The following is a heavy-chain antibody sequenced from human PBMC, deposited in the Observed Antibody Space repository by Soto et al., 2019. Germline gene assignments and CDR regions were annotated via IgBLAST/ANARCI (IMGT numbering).Heavy chain of an antibody. CDR2: IWYDGSNK. CDR1: GFTFSSYG. J-gene: IGHJ4*02. D-gene: IGHD6-6*01. CDR3: ARDLGYSSSSGNSYGY. V-gene: IGHV3-33*01. Sequence: QVQLVESGGGVVQPGRSLRLSCAASGFTFSSYGMHWVRQAPGKGLEWVAVIWYDGSNKYYADSVKGRFTISRDNSKNTLYLQMNSLRAEDTAVYYCARDLGYSSSSGNSYGYWGQGTLVTVSS.